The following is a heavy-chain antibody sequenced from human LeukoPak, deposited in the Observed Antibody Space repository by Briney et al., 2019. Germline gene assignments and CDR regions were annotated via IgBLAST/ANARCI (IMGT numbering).Heavy chain of an antibody. V-gene: IGHV1-18*04. Sequence: ASVKVSCKASGYTFTSYGISWVRQAPGQGLEWMGWISAYNSNTNYAQKLQGRVTMTTDTSTSTAYMELRSLRSDDTAVYYCARDRRFGELSYFDYWGQGTLVTVSS. D-gene: IGHD3-10*01. CDR2: ISAYNSNT. CDR3: ARDRRFGELSYFDY. CDR1: GYTFTSYG. J-gene: IGHJ4*02.